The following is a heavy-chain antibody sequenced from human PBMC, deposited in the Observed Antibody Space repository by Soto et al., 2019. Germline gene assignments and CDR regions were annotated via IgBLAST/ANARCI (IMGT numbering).Heavy chain of an antibody. V-gene: IGHV4-4*07. Sequence: SETLSLTCTVSGGSISSYYWSWIRQPAGKGLEWIGRIYTSGSTNYNPSLKSRVTMSVDTSKNQFSLKLSSVTAADTAVYYCARACSSNSCYDVFDYWGQGTLVTVYS. D-gene: IGHD2-2*01. J-gene: IGHJ4*02. CDR2: IYTSGST. CDR3: ARACSSNSCYDVFDY. CDR1: GGSISSYY.